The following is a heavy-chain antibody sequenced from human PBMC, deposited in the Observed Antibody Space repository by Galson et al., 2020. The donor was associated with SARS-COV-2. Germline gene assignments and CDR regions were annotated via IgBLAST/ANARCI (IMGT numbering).Heavy chain of an antibody. Sequence: ESLKISCAVSGFTFSSYTMNWVRQAPGKGLEWVAAISSSSDYIYYADSMKGRFTISRDNAKDSLSLQMNSLRAEDTAVYYCARDASWAMFGIDVWGQGTTVTVSS. CDR1: GFTFSSYT. V-gene: IGHV3-21*01. D-gene: IGHD1-26*01. CDR3: ARDASWAMFGIDV. CDR2: ISSSSDYI. J-gene: IGHJ6*02.